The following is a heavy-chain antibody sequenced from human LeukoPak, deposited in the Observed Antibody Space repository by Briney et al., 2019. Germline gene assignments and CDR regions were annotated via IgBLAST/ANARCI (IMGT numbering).Heavy chain of an antibody. CDR3: ARQRELGYCSSTSCYADYYYGMDV. V-gene: IGHV4-4*07. Sequence: SETLSLTCNVSGGSISSYFWTWIRQPAGKGLEWIGRIHASGTTNYNSSLKSRVSMSVDTSKNQFSLKLSSVTAADTAVYYCARQRELGYCSSTSCYADYYYGMDVWGQGTTVTVSS. CDR2: IHASGTT. J-gene: IGHJ6*02. CDR1: GGSISSYF. D-gene: IGHD2-2*03.